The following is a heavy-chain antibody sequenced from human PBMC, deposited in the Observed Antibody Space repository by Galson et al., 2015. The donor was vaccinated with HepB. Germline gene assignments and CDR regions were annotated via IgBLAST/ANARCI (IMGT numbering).Heavy chain of an antibody. Sequence: SVKVSCKASGYTFTGYYMHWVRQAPGQGLEWMGWINPNSGGTNYAQKFQGRVTMTRDTSISTAYMELSRLRSDDTAVYYCARDVAPYYYDSSGFIIWDDAFDIWGQGTMVTVSS. CDR3: ARDVAPYYYDSSGFIIWDDAFDI. CDR1: GYTFTGYY. D-gene: IGHD3-22*01. CDR2: INPNSGGT. V-gene: IGHV1-2*02. J-gene: IGHJ3*02.